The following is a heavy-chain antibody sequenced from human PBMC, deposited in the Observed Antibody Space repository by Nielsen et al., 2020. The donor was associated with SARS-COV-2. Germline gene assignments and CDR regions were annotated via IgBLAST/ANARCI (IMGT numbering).Heavy chain of an antibody. V-gene: IGHV4-34*01. D-gene: IGHD3-22*01. Sequence: SETLSLTCAVYGGSFSGYYWSWIRQPPGKGLEWIGEINHSGSTNYNPSLKSRVTISVDTSKNQFSLKLSSVTAADTAVYYCARASEYYYDSSGYYVDYWGQGTLVTVSS. CDR1: GGSFSGYY. J-gene: IGHJ4*02. CDR2: INHSGST. CDR3: ARASEYYYDSSGYYVDY.